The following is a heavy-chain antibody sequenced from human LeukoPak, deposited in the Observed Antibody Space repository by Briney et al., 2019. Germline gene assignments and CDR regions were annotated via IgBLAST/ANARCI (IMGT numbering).Heavy chain of an antibody. V-gene: IGHV1-18*01. CDR3: ARNGRVRRVVKDLFEY. D-gene: IGHD3-10*01. CDR1: GYTFTDYD. J-gene: IGHJ4*02. Sequence: EASVKVSCKTSGYTFTDYDITWVRRAPGQGLEWMGRVSPYNGNTYYSQRFQDRVTITKDTSTGTAYMDLRNLRTDDTAMYYCARNGRVRRVVKDLFEYWGQGTLVAVSS. CDR2: VSPYNGNT.